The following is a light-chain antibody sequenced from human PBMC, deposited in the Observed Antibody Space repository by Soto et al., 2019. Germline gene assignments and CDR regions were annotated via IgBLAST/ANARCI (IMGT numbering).Light chain of an antibody. CDR2: EVN. CDR1: SSDVGGYDY. CDR3: SSYSTTSTLV. V-gene: IGLV2-14*01. J-gene: IGLJ1*01. Sequence: SALTQPASVSGSPGQSVTISCTGASSDVGGYDYVSWYQQHPGKAPKLILYEVNNRPSGFSNHFSGSKSGNTASLIISGLQADDEADYYCSSYSTTSTLVFGSGTKLTVL.